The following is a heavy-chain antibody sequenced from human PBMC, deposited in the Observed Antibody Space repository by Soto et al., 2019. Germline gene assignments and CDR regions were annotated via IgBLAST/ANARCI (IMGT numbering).Heavy chain of an antibody. J-gene: IGHJ4*02. V-gene: IGHV1-69*02. CDR3: AGSLYSSGWYDY. CDR1: GCTFSSYP. Sequence: ASVKVSCKASGCTFSSYPISWVRQAPGQGLEWMGRIIPILGIANYAQKFQGRVTITADKSTSTAHMELSSLRSEDTAVYYCAGSLYSSGWYDYWGQGTLVTVSS. CDR2: IIPILGIA. D-gene: IGHD6-19*01.